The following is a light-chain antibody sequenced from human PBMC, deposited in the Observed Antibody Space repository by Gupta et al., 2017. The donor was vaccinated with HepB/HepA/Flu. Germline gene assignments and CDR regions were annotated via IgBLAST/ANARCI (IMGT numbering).Light chain of an antibody. CDR1: QSHRDSQSVSNN. V-gene: IGKV3-15*01. CDR3: QQYNHWPLT. CDR2: GAS. Sequence: EIVLTQSSVTLSASPGESATHSCRASQSHRDSQSVSNNLAWFQQKPGQSPRLLIYGASTRATGIPSRFSGSSSGTEFTLTISSLQSEDSAFYYCQQYNHWPLTFGGGTKVELK. J-gene: IGKJ4*01.